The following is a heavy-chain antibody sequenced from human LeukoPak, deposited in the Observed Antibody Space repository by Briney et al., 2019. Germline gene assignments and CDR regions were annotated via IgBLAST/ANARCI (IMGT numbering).Heavy chain of an antibody. CDR2: IYPVDSDT. Sequence: GESLKISCKGSGYSFTSYWIGWVRQMPGKGLEWMGIIYPVDSDTRYSPSFQGQVTISAHKSISTAYLQWSGLKATDTAMYYCARPRPLNVPYYFDYWGQGTLVTVSS. J-gene: IGHJ4*02. CDR1: GYSFTSYW. V-gene: IGHV5-51*01. D-gene: IGHD6-6*01. CDR3: ARPRPLNVPYYFDY.